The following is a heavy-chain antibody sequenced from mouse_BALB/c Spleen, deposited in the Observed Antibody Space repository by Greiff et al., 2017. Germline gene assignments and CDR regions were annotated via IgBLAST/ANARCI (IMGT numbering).Heavy chain of an antibody. V-gene: IGHV5-4*02. CDR1: GFTFSDYY. Sequence: EVKLVESGGGLVKPGGSLKLSCAASGFTFSDYYMYWVRQTPEKRLEWVATISDGGSYTYYPDSVKGRFTISRDNAKNNLYLQMSSLKSEDTAMYYCARDLAGYYGYVFAYWGQGTLVTVSA. D-gene: IGHD2-2*01. J-gene: IGHJ3*01. CDR3: ARDLAGYYGYVFAY. CDR2: ISDGGSYT.